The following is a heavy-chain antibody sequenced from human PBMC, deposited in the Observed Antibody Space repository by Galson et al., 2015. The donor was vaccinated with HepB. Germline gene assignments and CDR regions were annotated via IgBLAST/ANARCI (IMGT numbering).Heavy chain of an antibody. D-gene: IGHD4-17*01. CDR3: ARRDGDFDAFDI. CDR2: IIPILGIA. CDR1: GGTFSSYT. V-gene: IGHV1-69*10. J-gene: IGHJ3*02. Sequence: SVKVSCKASGGTFSSYTISWVRQAPGQGLEWMGGIIPILGIANYAQKFQGRVTITADKSTSTAYMELSSLRSEDTAVYYCARRDGDFDAFDIWGQGTMVTVSS.